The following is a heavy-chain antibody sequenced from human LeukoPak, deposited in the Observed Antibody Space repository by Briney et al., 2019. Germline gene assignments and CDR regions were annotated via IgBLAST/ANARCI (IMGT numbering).Heavy chain of an antibody. J-gene: IGHJ4*02. V-gene: IGHV3-30-3*01. Sequence: PGGSLRLSCAASGFTLSSYAMHWVRQVPGKGLEWVAYISYDGNNKYFADSVKGRFTTSRDNSKNTLYLQMNSLRAEDTAVYYCAKEQSVVVVAAAFDYWGQGTLVTVSS. CDR1: GFTLSSYA. D-gene: IGHD2-15*01. CDR3: AKEQSVVVVAAAFDY. CDR2: ISYDGNNK.